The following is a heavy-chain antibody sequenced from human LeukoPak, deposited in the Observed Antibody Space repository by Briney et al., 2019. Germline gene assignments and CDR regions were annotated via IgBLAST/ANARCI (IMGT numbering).Heavy chain of an antibody. CDR3: ARVGAAAGT. J-gene: IGHJ4*02. CDR1: GGSISSYY. Sequence: SSETLSLTCSVSGGSISSYYWSWIRQPPGKGLEWIGYIYYSGSTNYNPSLKSRVTISVDTSKNQFSLKLSSVTAADTAVYYCARVGAAAGTWGQGTLVTVSS. D-gene: IGHD6-13*01. CDR2: IYYSGST. V-gene: IGHV4-59*01.